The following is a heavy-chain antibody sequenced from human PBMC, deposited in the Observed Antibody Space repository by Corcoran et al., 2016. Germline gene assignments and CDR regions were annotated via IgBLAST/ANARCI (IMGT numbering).Heavy chain of an antibody. D-gene: IGHD2-15*01. J-gene: IGHJ4*02. V-gene: IGHV1-18*01. CDR2: ISGYNGDT. CDR1: GYTFTSYG. CDR3: ARDQGKLGYCSGGSCTRCAYYFDF. Sequence: QVQLVQSGAEVKKPGASVKVSCKASGYTFTSYGISWVRQAPGQGPEWMGWISGYNGDTNYAQKLQGRVTMTTDTSTSTAYMELRSLRSDDTAVYYCARDQGKLGYCSGGSCTRCAYYFDFWGQGTLVTVSS.